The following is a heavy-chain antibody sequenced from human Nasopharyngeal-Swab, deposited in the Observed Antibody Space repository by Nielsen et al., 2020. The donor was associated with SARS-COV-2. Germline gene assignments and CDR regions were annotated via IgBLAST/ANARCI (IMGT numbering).Heavy chain of an antibody. CDR3: AKDRDSGDDSGEYYHYYGMDV. D-gene: IGHD5-12*01. J-gene: IGHJ6*02. Sequence: GESLKISCAASGFTFSSYAMSWVRQAPGKGLEWVSAISGSGDSTYYTDSVKGRFTISRDNSKNTLNLQMNNLRAEDTAIYYCAKDRDSGDDSGEYYHYYGMDVWGQGAPVTVSS. V-gene: IGHV3-23*01. CDR2: ISGSGDST. CDR1: GFTFSSYA.